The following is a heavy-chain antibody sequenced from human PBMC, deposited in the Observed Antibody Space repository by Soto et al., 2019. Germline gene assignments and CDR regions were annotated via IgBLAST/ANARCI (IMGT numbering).Heavy chain of an antibody. CDR3: ARGSGWHYDFWSGYYTRYYFDY. D-gene: IGHD3-3*01. J-gene: IGHJ4*02. V-gene: IGHV1-2*04. CDR2: INPNSGGT. Sequence: QVQLVQSGAEVKKPGASVKVSCKASGYTFTGYYMHWVRQAPGQGLEWMGWINPNSGGTNDAQQFQGCVTMTRDTYISTGYMELSRLRSDDTAVYYCARGSGWHYDFWSGYYTRYYFDYWGQGTLVTVSS. CDR1: GYTFTGYY.